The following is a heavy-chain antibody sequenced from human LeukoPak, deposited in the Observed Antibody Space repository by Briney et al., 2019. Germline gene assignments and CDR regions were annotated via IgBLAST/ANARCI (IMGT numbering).Heavy chain of an antibody. CDR2: ISGSGGST. D-gene: IGHD2-21*02. J-gene: IGHJ3*02. CDR3: AKDTPVVTGAFDI. V-gene: IGHV3-23*01. CDR1: GFTFSSYA. Sequence: GGALRLSCAASGFTFSSYAMSWVRQAPGRGREWVSDISGSGGSTYYADSVKGRFTISRDNSKTTLYLQMNSLRAQNTAVYYCAKDTPVVTGAFDIWGQGTMVTVSS.